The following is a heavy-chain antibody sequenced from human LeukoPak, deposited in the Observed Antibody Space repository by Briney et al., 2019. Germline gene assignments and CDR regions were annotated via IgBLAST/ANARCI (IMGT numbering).Heavy chain of an antibody. Sequence: PGGSLRLSCAASGFTFDDYSMNWVRQAPGKGLEWVSFISSSSSTMYYADSVKGRFTISRDNAKNSVYVQMNSLRAEVTAVYYCARDGGSSWYGAFDIWGQGTMVTVSS. CDR2: ISSSSSTM. D-gene: IGHD6-13*01. J-gene: IGHJ3*02. CDR3: ARDGGSSWYGAFDI. CDR1: GFTFDDYS. V-gene: IGHV3-48*01.